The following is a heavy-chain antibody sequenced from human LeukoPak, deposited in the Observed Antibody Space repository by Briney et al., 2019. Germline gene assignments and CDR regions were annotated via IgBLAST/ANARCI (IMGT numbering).Heavy chain of an antibody. V-gene: IGHV3-23*01. CDR1: GFTFSSYA. Sequence: GGSLRLSCAASGFTFSSYAMSWVRQAPGKGLEWVSSISGSGGSTHYADSVKGRFTISRDKTKNTLYLQMNSLRAEDTAVYYYAKSAYYDASGYYREYYFDYWGQGTLVTVSS. CDR2: ISGSGGST. D-gene: IGHD3-22*01. CDR3: AKSAYYDASGYYREYYFDY. J-gene: IGHJ4*02.